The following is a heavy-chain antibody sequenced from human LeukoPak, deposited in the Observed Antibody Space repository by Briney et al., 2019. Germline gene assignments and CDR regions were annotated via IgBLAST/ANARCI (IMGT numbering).Heavy chain of an antibody. CDR3: ARTNYYGSGSYYPDF. CDR2: IFYSGRT. V-gene: IGHV4-39*01. J-gene: IGHJ4*02. Sequence: SETLSLTCAVSGGSISSSNYYWAWIRQPPGKGLEWIGSIFYSGRTFYNPSLKSRVTISVDTSKNQFSLKLSSVTAADTAVYYCARTNYYGSGSYYPDFWGQGTLVTVSS. CDR1: GGSISSSNYY. D-gene: IGHD3-10*01.